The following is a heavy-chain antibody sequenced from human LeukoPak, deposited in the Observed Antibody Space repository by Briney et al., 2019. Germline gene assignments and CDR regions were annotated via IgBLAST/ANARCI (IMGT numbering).Heavy chain of an antibody. CDR1: GYTFTGYY. CDR3: ARSGVTTIPNFDY. V-gene: IGHV1-2*02. D-gene: IGHD5-12*01. J-gene: IGHJ4*02. CDR2: INPNSGAT. Sequence: ASVKVSCKASGYTFTGYYIHWVRQAPEQGLEWMVWINPNSGATNSVQKFQGRVTMTRDTSISTAYMELNGLRSDDTAVYYCARSGVTTIPNFDYWGQGTLVTVSS.